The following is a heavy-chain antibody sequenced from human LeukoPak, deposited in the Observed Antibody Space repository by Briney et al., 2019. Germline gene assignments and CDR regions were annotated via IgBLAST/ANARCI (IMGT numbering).Heavy chain of an antibody. CDR3: ARDFGVIRRS. CDR2: MSYEETYK. V-gene: IGHV3-30-3*01. D-gene: IGHD3-3*01. Sequence: GGSLRLSCAASGFSVRDYAMHWVRQAPGKGLEWVAVMSYEETYKNYAEAVKGRFTISRDDSKNTLFLQMSSPRPEDTAVYYCARDFGVIRRSWGQGTLVSVSS. CDR1: GFSVRDYA. J-gene: IGHJ5*02.